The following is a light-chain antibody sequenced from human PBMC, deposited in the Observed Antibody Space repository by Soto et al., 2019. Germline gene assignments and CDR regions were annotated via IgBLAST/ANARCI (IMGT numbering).Light chain of an antibody. V-gene: IGKV3-11*01. J-gene: IGKJ3*01. CDR2: DAS. CDR3: QQRSNWPT. CDR1: QSVSSY. Sequence: EIVLTQSPATLSLSPGERATLSCRASQSVSSYLAWYQQKPGQAPRLLIYDASNRATGIPARFSGSGSGPDFTLTISSLEPEDFAVYYCQQRSNWPTFGPGPKVDIK.